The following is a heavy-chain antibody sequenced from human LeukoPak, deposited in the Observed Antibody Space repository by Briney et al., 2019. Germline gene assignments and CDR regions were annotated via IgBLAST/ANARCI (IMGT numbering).Heavy chain of an antibody. CDR2: IKPDGRET. CDR3: GGFGYEAAVDL. V-gene: IGHV3-7*01. D-gene: IGHD6-13*01. Sequence: QPGRSLRLSCAASGFMFSNYWMTWVRQAPGKGLEWVANIKPDGRETYYVDPVKGRFTISRDNAKNLLFLQMNSLRGEDAAVYYCGGFGYEAAVDLWGQGTLVTVSS. J-gene: IGHJ4*02. CDR1: GFMFSNYW.